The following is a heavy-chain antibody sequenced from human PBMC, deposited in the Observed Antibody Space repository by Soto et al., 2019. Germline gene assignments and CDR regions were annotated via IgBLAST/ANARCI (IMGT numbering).Heavy chain of an antibody. CDR2: ISPGGDII. J-gene: IGHJ4*02. Sequence: LRLSCAASGFSLRDYYMTWIRQAPGKGLELLSYISPGGDIIKYADPVKGRLIISRDNAKNSLYLHMNSLRAEDTAVYYCTRDPRMTDFWGQGTLVTVYS. CDR3: TRDPRMTDF. V-gene: IGHV3-11*01. CDR1: GFSLRDYY.